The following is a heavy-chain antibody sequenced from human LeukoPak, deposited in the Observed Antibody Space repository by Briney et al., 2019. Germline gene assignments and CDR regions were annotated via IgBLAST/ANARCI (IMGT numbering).Heavy chain of an antibody. CDR3: AKDIIDNWNYGAFDY. D-gene: IGHD1-7*01. CDR1: GFTFDDYA. J-gene: IGHJ4*02. Sequence: GGSLRLSCAASGFTFDDYAMHWVRQAPGKGLEWVSGISWNSGSIGYADSVKGRFTISRDNAKNSLYLQMNSLRAEDTALYYCAKDIIDNWNYGAFDYWGQGTLVTVSS. V-gene: IGHV3-9*01. CDR2: ISWNSGSI.